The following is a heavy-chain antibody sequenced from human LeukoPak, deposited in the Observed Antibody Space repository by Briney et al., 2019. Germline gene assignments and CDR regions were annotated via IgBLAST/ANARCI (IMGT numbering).Heavy chain of an antibody. CDR3: ARDLAGHYYGSGSSFDY. Sequence: PGGSLRLSCAASGFTFSNYWMSWVRQAPGKGLEWVANIREDGSEKYYVDSVKGQFTISRDNAKNSLFLQMDSLRAEDTAVYYCARDLAGHYYGSGSSFDYWGQGTQVTVS. CDR2: IREDGSEK. D-gene: IGHD3-10*01. CDR1: GFTFSNYW. V-gene: IGHV3-7*01. J-gene: IGHJ4*02.